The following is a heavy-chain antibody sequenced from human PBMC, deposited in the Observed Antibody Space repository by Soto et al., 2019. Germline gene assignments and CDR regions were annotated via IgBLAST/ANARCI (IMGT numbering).Heavy chain of an antibody. CDR1: GDSFSNYY. D-gene: IGHD2-2*01. CDR3: ATGRSEVVPGAMDT. Sequence: QVQLQESGPGLVKPSETLSLSCTVSGDSFSNYYCNWVRKSAGKGLEWIGRIYPTGSTTNNPSLKSRLTMSVDTSKNHFSLRLTSMTAADTAVYYCATGRSEVVPGAMDTWGQGTLAAVAS. V-gene: IGHV4-4*07. J-gene: IGHJ5*02. CDR2: IYPTGST.